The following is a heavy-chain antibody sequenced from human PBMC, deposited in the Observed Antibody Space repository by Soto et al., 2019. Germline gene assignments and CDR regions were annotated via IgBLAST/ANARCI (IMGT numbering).Heavy chain of an antibody. J-gene: IGHJ6*02. Sequence: QITLKESGPTLVKPTQTLTLTCTFSGLSLSTTGVGVGGIRHPQGKPLEWLALIYWDDDKRYSPSLKSRLTITKDTSKNQVVLTMTNMDPVDTATYYCVQSRCGGDCLQSYSSHSYYGLDVWGQGTTVTVSS. V-gene: IGHV2-5*02. CDR1: GLSLSTTGVG. CDR3: VQSRCGGDCLQSYSSHSYYGLDV. CDR2: IYWDDDK. D-gene: IGHD2-21*02.